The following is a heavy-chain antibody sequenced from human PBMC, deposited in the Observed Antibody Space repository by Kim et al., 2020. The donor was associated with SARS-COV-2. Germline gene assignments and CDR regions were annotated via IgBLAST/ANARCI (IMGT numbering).Heavy chain of an antibody. D-gene: IGHD6-19*01. CDR3: AKGVAVAGYFDY. J-gene: IGHJ4*02. V-gene: IGHV3-23*01. Sequence: YYADSGKGRFTISRDNSKNTLYLQMNSLRAEDTAVYYCAKGVAVAGYFDYWGQGTLVTVSS.